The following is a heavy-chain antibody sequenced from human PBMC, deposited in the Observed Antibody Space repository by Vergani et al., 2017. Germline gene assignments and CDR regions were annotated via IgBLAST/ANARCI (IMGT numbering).Heavy chain of an antibody. CDR1: GGTFSSCA. V-gene: IGHV1-69*13. J-gene: IGHJ4*02. D-gene: IGHD6-13*01. CDR2: IIPIFGTA. Sequence: QVQLVQSGAEVKKPGSSVKVSCKASGGTFSSCAISWVRQAPGQGLEWMGRIIPIFGTANYAQKFQGRVTITADESTSTAYMELSSLRSEDTAVYYCAGGYGLNGIAAAGFDYWGQGTLVTVSS. CDR3: AGGYGLNGIAAAGFDY.